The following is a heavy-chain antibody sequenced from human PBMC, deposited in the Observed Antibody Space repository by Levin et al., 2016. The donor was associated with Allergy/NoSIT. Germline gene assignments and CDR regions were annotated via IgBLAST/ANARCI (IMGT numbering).Heavy chain of an antibody. CDR2: ISTSGTI. D-gene: IGHD5-12*01. CDR3: ARWVRGRGYDYFDYFDN. CDR1: GFIFSDYY. V-gene: IGHV3-69-1*01. J-gene: IGHJ4*02. Sequence: GESLKISCEASGFIFSDYYMNWIRQAPGKGLEWVASISTSGTIEYADSVRGRITISRDNAKNSLYLQMNSLTVDDTAVYFCARWVRGRGYDYFDYFDNWGQGTLVTVSS.